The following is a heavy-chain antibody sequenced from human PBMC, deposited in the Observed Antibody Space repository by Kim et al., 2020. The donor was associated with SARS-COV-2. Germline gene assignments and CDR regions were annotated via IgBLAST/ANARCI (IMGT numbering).Heavy chain of an antibody. Sequence: SETLSLTCTVSGGSISSYYWSWIRQPPGKGLEWIGYIYYSGSTNYNPSLKSRVTISVDTSKNQFSLKLSSVTAADTAVYYCARGKLTYYYDSSGYTGRGFDIWGQGNMVTVSS. CDR3: ARGKLTYYYDSSGYTGRGFDI. J-gene: IGHJ3*02. CDR1: GGSISSYY. CDR2: IYYSGST. V-gene: IGHV4-59*13. D-gene: IGHD3-22*01.